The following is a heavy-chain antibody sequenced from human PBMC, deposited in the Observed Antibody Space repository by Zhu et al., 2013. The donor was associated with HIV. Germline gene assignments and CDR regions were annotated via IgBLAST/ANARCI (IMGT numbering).Heavy chain of an antibody. CDR3: ALSSGYYYGHWFDP. J-gene: IGHJ5*02. D-gene: IGHD3-22*01. Sequence: QVQLVQSGAEVKKPGASVKVSCKASGYTFTSYDINWVRQATGQGLEWMGWMNPNSGNTGYAQKFQGRVTMTRNTSISTAYMELSSLRSEDTAVYYCALSSGYYYGHWFDPWGQGTLVTVSS. V-gene: IGHV1-8*01. CDR1: GYTFTSYD. CDR2: MNPNSGNT.